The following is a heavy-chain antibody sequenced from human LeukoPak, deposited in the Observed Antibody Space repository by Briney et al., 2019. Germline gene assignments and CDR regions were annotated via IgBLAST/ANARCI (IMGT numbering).Heavy chain of an antibody. Sequence: GGSLRLSCAASGFTVSSNYMSWVRQALGKGLEWVSVIYSGGSTYYADSVKGRFTISRDNSKNTLYLQMNSLRAEDTAVYYCAREGLAAAGRRDHYYYGMDVWGQGTTVTVSS. D-gene: IGHD6-13*01. CDR3: AREGLAAAGRRDHYYYGMDV. J-gene: IGHJ6*02. CDR1: GFTVSSNY. V-gene: IGHV3-66*01. CDR2: IYSGGST.